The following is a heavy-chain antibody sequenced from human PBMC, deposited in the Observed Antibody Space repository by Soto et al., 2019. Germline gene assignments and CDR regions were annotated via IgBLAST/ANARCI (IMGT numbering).Heavy chain of an antibody. Sequence: GGSLRLSCAASGFTFTTALMIWVRQSPGKGLEWVGHIKTKTEGEATNYATPVKGRFSISRDDSTNTQSLQMNSLKSEDTAVYYCATDLPTAGAGEFDYWGQGTLVTVSS. CDR1: GFTFTTAL. V-gene: IGHV3-15*01. D-gene: IGHD6-19*01. CDR2: IKTKTEGEAT. J-gene: IGHJ4*02. CDR3: ATDLPTAGAGEFDY.